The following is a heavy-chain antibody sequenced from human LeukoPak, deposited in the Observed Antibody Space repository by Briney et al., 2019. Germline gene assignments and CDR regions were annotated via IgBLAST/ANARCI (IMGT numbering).Heavy chain of an antibody. V-gene: IGHV4-38-2*01. D-gene: IGHD1-20*01. CDR2: IYQSGNS. CDR3: ARSPSRYNWNFDY. CDR1: GYSLSSDYY. Sequence: SETLSLTCAVSGYSLSSDYYWGWIRQPPGKGLEWIGSIYQSGNSYQKSSLKSRLTLSVDTSKNHFSLKVRSVTAADTAVYYCARSPSRYNWNFDYWGQGILVIVSS. J-gene: IGHJ4*02.